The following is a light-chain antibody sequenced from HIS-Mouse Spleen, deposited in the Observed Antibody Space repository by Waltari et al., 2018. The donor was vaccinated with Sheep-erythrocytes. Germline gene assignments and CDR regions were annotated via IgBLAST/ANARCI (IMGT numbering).Light chain of an antibody. CDR2: GAS. CDR1: QSVSSN. CDR3: QQYNNWPYT. J-gene: IGKJ2*01. Sequence: EIVMKQSPATLSVSPGERATLSCRASQSVSSNLAWYQQKPGQAPRLLIYGASTRPTGIPARFSGSGSGTEFTLTISSLQSEDFAVYYCQQYNNWPYTFGQGTKLEIK. V-gene: IGKV3-15*01.